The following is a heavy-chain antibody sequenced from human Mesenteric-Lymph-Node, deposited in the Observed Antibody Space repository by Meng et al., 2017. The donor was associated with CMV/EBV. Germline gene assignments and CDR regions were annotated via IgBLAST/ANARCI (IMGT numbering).Heavy chain of an antibody. CDR3: AKPLTGERDY. V-gene: IGHV3-30*02. Sequence: GGSLRLSCAASGFTFSTHGMHWVRQAPGKGLEWVAFIRPDGSNKYYADSVKGRFTISRDNSQSTLYMQMNSLRAEDTAVYYCAKPLTGERDYWGQGTLVTVSS. J-gene: IGHJ4*02. CDR2: IRPDGSNK. CDR1: GFTFSTHG. D-gene: IGHD7-27*01.